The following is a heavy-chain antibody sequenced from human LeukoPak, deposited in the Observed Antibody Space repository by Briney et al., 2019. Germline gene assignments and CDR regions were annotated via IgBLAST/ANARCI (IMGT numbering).Heavy chain of an antibody. D-gene: IGHD3-16*02. J-gene: IGHJ6*03. CDR1: GGSISSGSYY. Sequence: SETLSLTCTVSGGSISSGSYYWSWIRQPAGKGLEWIGRIYTSGSTNYNPSLKSRVTISVDTSKNQFSLKLSSVTAADTAVYYCARVGLIDYYYYYMDVWGKGTTVTVSS. CDR2: IYTSGST. V-gene: IGHV4-61*02. CDR3: ARVGLIDYYYYYMDV.